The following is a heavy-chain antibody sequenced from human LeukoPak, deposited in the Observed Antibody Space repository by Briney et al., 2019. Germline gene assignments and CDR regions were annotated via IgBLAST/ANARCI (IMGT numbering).Heavy chain of an antibody. J-gene: IGHJ4*02. D-gene: IGHD2-2*01. CDR1: GFTVITND. CDR3: ARGVEPPAANTLAY. V-gene: IGHV3-53*01. CDR2: LYSDGNT. Sequence: GGSLRLSCAASGFTVITNDMTWVRQAPGKGLEWVSVLYSDGNTKYADSVQGRFTISRDNSKNTLYLEMDSLSPDDTAVYYCARGVEPPAANTLAYWGQGTLVTVSS.